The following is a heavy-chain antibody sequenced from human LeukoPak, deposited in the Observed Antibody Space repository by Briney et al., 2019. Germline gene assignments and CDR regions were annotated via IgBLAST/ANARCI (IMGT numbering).Heavy chain of an antibody. D-gene: IGHD3-3*01. CDR1: GGSISSYY. CDR2: IYYSGST. Sequence: SETLSLTCTVSGGSISSYYWSWIRQPPGKGLEWIGYIYYSGSTNYNPSLKSRVTISVDTSKNQFSLKLSSVTAADTAVYYCARVGNPLVTVFAWFDPWGQGTLVTVSS. V-gene: IGHV4-59*12. J-gene: IGHJ5*02. CDR3: ARVGNPLVTVFAWFDP.